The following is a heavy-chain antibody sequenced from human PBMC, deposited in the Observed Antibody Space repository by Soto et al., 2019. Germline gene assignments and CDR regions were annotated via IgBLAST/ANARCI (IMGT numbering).Heavy chain of an antibody. Sequence: ASVKVSCKASGYTFTSYAMHWVRQAPGQRLEWMGWINAGNGNTKYSQKFQGRVTITRDTSASTAYMELSSLRSEDTAVYYCARDSRYYYDSSGYYTSNWFDPWGQGTLVTVSS. CDR2: INAGNGNT. J-gene: IGHJ5*02. CDR3: ARDSRYYYDSSGYYTSNWFDP. D-gene: IGHD3-22*01. CDR1: GYTFTSYA. V-gene: IGHV1-3*01.